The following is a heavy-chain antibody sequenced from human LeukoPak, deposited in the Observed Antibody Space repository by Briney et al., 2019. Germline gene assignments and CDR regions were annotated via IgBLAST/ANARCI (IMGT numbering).Heavy chain of an antibody. CDR2: IYSGGST. J-gene: IGHJ4*02. D-gene: IGHD6-19*01. CDR1: GFTFSSYE. CDR3: ARANIAVAGFDY. Sequence: PGGSLRLSCAASGFTFSSYEMNWVRQAPGKGLEWVSVIYSGGSTYYADSVKGRFTISRDNSKNTLYLQMNSLRAEDTAVYYCARANIAVAGFDYWGQGTLVTVSS. V-gene: IGHV3-66*02.